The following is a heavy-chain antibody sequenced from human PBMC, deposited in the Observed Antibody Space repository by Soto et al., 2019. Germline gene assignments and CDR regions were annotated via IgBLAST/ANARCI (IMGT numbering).Heavy chain of an antibody. CDR3: VRDQKYFRVNGNWFDS. J-gene: IGHJ5*01. CDR2: VSGNNGAS. Sequence: ASVELSWEASRYTSADFGSSWARQAPGQGLEWMGWVSGNNGASNPAPKVQGRITMTLDTSTGVSYMALRSLRSDDTAIYYCVRDQKYFRVNGNWFDSWGQGTLVTVSS. CDR1: RYTSADFG. D-gene: IGHD2-2*01. V-gene: IGHV1-18*04.